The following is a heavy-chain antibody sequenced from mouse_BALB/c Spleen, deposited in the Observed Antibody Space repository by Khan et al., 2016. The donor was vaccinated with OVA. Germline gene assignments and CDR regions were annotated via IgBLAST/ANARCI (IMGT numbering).Heavy chain of an antibody. J-gene: IGHJ3*01. Sequence: VQLQQSGAELVRPGALVKLSCQSSGFNIKDYYMHWVKQRPEQGLEWIGWIDPENGETVYDPKFQGTASITADTSSNTAYLHLSSLTSEDTAVYYCARSGDFAWFAYWGQGTLVTVSA. V-gene: IGHV14-1*02. CDR1: GFNIKDYY. CDR2: IDPENGET. CDR3: ARSGDFAWFAY.